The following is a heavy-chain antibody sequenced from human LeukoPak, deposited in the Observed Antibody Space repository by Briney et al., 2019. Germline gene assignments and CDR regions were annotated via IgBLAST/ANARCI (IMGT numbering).Heavy chain of an antibody. CDR3: ARGELWPMVYFDR. D-gene: IGHD3-10*01. CDR1: GGSFSSYY. Sequence: SETLSLTCTVYGGSFSSYYWSWIRQPPGKGLEWIGEINHSGSTNYNPSLKSRVTISVDTSKNQFSLKLSSVTAADTAVYYCARGELWPMVYFDRWGQGTLVTVSS. V-gene: IGHV4-34*01. CDR2: INHSGST. J-gene: IGHJ4*02.